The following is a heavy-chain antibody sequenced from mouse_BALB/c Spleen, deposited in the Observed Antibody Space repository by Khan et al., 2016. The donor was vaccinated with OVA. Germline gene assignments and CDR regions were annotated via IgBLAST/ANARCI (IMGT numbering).Heavy chain of an antibody. CDR1: GYTFSSYW. CDR3: ARGGMGAMDY. J-gene: IGHJ4*01. D-gene: IGHD2-3*01. Sequence: QVQLKQSGAELMKPGASVKISCKATGYTFSSYWIEWVKQRPGHGLEWIGEILPGSGSSKYNEKFKGKATFTADTSSNTAYMQFSSLTSEESAVDYCARGGMGAMDYWGQGTLVTVSS. CDR2: ILPGSGSS. V-gene: IGHV1-9*01.